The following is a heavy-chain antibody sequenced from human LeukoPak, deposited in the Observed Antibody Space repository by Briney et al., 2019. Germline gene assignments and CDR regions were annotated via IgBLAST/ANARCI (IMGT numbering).Heavy chain of an antibody. D-gene: IGHD3-3*01. CDR3: ARGGDFWSGYYTGSDYFDY. J-gene: IGHJ4*02. CDR1: GGSISSYY. Sequence: SETLSLTCTVSGGSISSYYWSWIRQPPGKGLEWIGYIYHSGSTYYNPSLKSRVTISVDRSKNQFSLKLSSVTAADTAVYYCARGGDFWSGYYTGSDYFDYWGQGTLVTVSS. V-gene: IGHV4-59*12. CDR2: IYHSGST.